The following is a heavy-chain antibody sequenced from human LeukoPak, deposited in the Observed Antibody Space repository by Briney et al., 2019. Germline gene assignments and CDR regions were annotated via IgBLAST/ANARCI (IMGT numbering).Heavy chain of an antibody. CDR1: GFTFSSYS. V-gene: IGHV3-48*01. CDR2: ISSSSSGI. Sequence: GGSLRLSCAASGFTFSSYSMNWVRQAPGKGLGWVSYISSSSSGIYHADSVKGRFTISRDNAKTSLYLQMNSLRAEDTAVYYCARALGYSSGYGIYYYYMDVWGKGTTVTVSS. CDR3: ARALGYSSGYGIYYYYMDV. D-gene: IGHD5-18*01. J-gene: IGHJ6*03.